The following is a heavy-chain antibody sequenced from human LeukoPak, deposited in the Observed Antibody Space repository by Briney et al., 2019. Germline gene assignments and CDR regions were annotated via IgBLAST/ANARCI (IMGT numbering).Heavy chain of an antibody. D-gene: IGHD1-14*01. CDR2: ISAYNGNT. Sequence: ASVKVSCKASVDTFSNYAISWVRQAPGQGLEWMGWISAYNGNTNYAQKLQGRVTMSTDTSTSTAYMELRSLRSDDTAVYYCARVKSGPSYYYYGMDVWGQGTTVTVSS. CDR1: VDTFSNYA. V-gene: IGHV1-18*01. J-gene: IGHJ6*02. CDR3: ARVKSGPSYYYYGMDV.